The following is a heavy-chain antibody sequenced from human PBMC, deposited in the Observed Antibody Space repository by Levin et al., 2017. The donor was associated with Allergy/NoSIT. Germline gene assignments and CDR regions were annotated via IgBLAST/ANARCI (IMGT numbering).Heavy chain of an antibody. CDR1: GGSIISYY. V-gene: IGHV4-59*01. CDR3: ARGFCSGGRCYWTDGIDY. Sequence: ASETLSLTCTVSGGSIISYYWNWIRQPPGKGLEWIGYIYYSGNTNYNPSLKSRVTISVDTSKNQFSLRLSSVTAADTAVYYCARGFCSGGRCYWTDGIDYWGQGTPVTVSS. J-gene: IGHJ4*02. CDR2: IYYSGNT. D-gene: IGHD2-15*01.